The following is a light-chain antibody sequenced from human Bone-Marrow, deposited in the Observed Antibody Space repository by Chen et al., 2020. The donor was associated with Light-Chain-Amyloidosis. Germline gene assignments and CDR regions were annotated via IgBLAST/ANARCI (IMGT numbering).Light chain of an antibody. Sequence: SYVLTQPSSVAVGPGKTATIACVGNNIGSTSVHWYQQTQGQAPLLVVYDDSDRPSGIPERLSGSNSGNTATLTISRVEAGDEADYYCQVWDRSSDRPVFGGGTKLTVL. CDR2: DDS. J-gene: IGLJ3*02. CDR1: NIGSTS. CDR3: QVWDRSSDRPV. V-gene: IGLV3-21*03.